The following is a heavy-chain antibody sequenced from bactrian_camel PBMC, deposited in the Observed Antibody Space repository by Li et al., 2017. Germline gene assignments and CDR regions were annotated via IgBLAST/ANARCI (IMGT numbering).Heavy chain of an antibody. CDR2: IDSTDST. Sequence: HVQLVESGGGSVQAGGSLRLSCTSSGFISCRADMSWYRQRPGKEREFVAFIDSTDSTTYANSALKVRFTISRDKAKDVLYLQMTSLEADDTATYYCRRSGDRCPGGDYWGQGTQVTVS. CDR3: RRSGDRCPGGDY. J-gene: IGHJ4*01. V-gene: IGHV3S53*01. D-gene: IGHD3*01. CDR1: GFISCRAD.